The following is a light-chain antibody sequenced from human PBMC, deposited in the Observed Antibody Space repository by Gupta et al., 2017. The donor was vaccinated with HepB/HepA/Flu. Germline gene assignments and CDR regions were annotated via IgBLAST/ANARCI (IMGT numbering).Light chain of an antibody. J-gene: IGKJ5*01. CDR1: QSVGDK. CDR3: QQDYNCPLT. Sequence: EIVMTQSPVTLSVSPGERATLSCRASQSVGDKLAWYQQKPGQAPRLLIYGASTRATGIPARFSGTGSETEFTLTISSLQSGDFTVYYCQQDYNCPLTFGPGTRLDIK. V-gene: IGKV3-15*01. CDR2: GAS.